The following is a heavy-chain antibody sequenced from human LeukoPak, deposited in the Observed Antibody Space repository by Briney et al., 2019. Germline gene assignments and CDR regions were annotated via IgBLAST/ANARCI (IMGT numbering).Heavy chain of an antibody. D-gene: IGHD3-22*01. J-gene: IGHJ4*02. CDR1: GGSISSSSYY. V-gene: IGHV3-11*04. CDR2: ISSSGSTI. CDR3: ARDRNYYDSSGYHRVDY. Sequence: LSLTCTVSGGSISSSSYYWGWIRQAPGKGLEWVSYISSSGSTIYYADSVKGRFTISRDNAKNSLYLQMNSLRAEDTAVYYCARDRNYYDSSGYHRVDYWGQGTLVTVSS.